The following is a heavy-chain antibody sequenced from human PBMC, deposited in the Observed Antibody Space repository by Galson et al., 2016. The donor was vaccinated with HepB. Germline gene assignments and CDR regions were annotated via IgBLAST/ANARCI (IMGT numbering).Heavy chain of an antibody. V-gene: IGHV4-31*03. D-gene: IGHD3-3*01. CDR3: ARGLGNNFGLDMDS. CDR2: IYNTGST. Sequence: TLSLTCTVSGDSVRNGGYYWTWIRQHPGKGLEWIGYIYNTGSTYQNPSLRSRLSIVIDKSKDQFSLKLTTVNAADTAVYYCARGLGNNFGLDMDSWGQGTLVTVSS. J-gene: IGHJ5*01. CDR1: GDSVRNGGYY.